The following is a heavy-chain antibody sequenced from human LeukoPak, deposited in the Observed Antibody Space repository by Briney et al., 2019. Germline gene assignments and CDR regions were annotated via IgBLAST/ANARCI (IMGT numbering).Heavy chain of an antibody. V-gene: IGHV3-30*02. CDR1: GFIFSTYG. CDR2: IRYDGSTQ. D-gene: IGHD3/OR15-3a*01. Sequence: GGSLRLSCAASGFIFSTYGMHWVRQAPGKGLEWVAFIRYDGSTQYYADSLKGRFTISRDNSKNTLYLQMDSLRAEDTAVYYCAKWDWTMWGQGTMVTVSS. CDR3: AKWDWTM. J-gene: IGHJ3*01.